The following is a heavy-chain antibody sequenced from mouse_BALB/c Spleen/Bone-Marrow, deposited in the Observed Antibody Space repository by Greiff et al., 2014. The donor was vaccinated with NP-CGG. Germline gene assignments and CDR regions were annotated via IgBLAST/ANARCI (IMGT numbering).Heavy chain of an antibody. J-gene: IGHJ3*01. CDR2: INPSTGYT. V-gene: IGHV1-7*01. CDR1: GYTFTSYW. Sequence: QVQLQQSGAELAKPGASVKMSCKASGYTFTSYWMHWVKQRPGQGLEWIGYINPSTGYTEYNQKFKDKATLTADKSSSTAYMQRSSLTFEDSAVYYCARSATMIFAYWGQGTLVTVSA. D-gene: IGHD2-4*01. CDR3: ARSATMIFAY.